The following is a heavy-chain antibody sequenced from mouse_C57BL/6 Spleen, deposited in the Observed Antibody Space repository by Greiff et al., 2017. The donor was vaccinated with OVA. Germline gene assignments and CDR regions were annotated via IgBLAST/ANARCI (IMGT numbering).Heavy chain of an antibody. D-gene: IGHD3-2*02. CDR3: ASGAQVPFAY. CDR2: IWGVGGT. CDR1: GFSLTSYG. V-gene: IGHV2-6*01. J-gene: IGHJ3*01. Sequence: QVQLKESGPGLVAPSQSLSITCTVSGFSLTSYGVDWVRQSPGKGLEWLGVIWGVGGTNYNSALKSGPSISKDNSKSPVFLKMNSLQTYDTAMYYCASGAQVPFAYWGQGTLVTVSA.